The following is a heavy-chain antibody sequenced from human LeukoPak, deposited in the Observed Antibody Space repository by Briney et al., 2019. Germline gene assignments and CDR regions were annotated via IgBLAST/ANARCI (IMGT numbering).Heavy chain of an antibody. CDR3: ARRCSGGSCFDAFDI. CDR1: GYTFTGYY. CDR2: INPNSGGT. D-gene: IGHD2-15*01. J-gene: IGHJ3*02. V-gene: IGHV1-2*02. Sequence: ASVKVSCKASGYTFTGYYMHWVRQAPGQGLEWMGWINPNSGGTNYAQKFQGRVTMTRDTSISTAYMELSRLRSDDTAVYYCARRCSGGSCFDAFDIWGQGTMVTVSS.